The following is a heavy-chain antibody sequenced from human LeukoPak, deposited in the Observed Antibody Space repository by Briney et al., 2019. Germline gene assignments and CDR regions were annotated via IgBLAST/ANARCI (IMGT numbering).Heavy chain of an antibody. J-gene: IGHJ4*02. Sequence: GGSLRLSCAASGFTFTSYAMSRVRQAPGKGLEWVSAISGSGGSTYYADSVKGRFTISRGNSKSTLFLQMNSLRAEDTAVYYCAKDPRVGSRVATPCHWGQGTLVTVSS. CDR1: GFTFTSYA. D-gene: IGHD5-24*01. CDR2: ISGSGGST. CDR3: AKDPRVGSRVATPCH. V-gene: IGHV3-23*01.